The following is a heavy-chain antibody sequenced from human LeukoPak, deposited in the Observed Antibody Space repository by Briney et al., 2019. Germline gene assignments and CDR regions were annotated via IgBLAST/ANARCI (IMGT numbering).Heavy chain of an antibody. CDR3: ARLPYYDSSGYWASWYFDL. Sequence: GESLKISCKGSGYSFTSYWIGWVRQMPGKGLEWMGIIYPGDSDTRYSPSFQGQVTISADKSISTAYLQWSSLKASDTAMYYCARLPYYDSSGYWASWYFDLWGRGTLVTVSS. CDR1: GYSFTSYW. J-gene: IGHJ2*01. V-gene: IGHV5-51*01. D-gene: IGHD3-22*01. CDR2: IYPGDSDT.